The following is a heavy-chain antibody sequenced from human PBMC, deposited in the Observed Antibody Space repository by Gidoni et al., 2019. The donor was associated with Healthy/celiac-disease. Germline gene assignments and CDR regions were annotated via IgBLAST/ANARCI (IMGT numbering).Heavy chain of an antibody. J-gene: IGHJ4*02. Sequence: DGSNKYYADSVKGRFTISRDNSKNTLYLQMNSLRAEDTAVYYCARAHLYDILTGYLDYWGQGTLVTVSS. CDR2: DGSNK. V-gene: IGHV3-33*01. CDR3: ARAHLYDILTGYLDY. D-gene: IGHD3-9*01.